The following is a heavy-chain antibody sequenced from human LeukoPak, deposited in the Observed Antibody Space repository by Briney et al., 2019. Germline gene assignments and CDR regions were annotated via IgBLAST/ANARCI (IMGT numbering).Heavy chain of an antibody. J-gene: IGHJ6*02. CDR2: ISGSTGST. CDR1: GFTFSNYA. V-gene: IGHV3-23*01. D-gene: IGHD4-11*01. Sequence: GGSLRLSCAASGFTFSNYAMNWVRQAPGKGLEWVSLISGSTGSTYYADSVKGRFSISRDNSKNTVYLQMNSLRVEDTAVYYCARLTTLRSGYYYVMDVWGQGTTVTVSS. CDR3: ARLTTLRSGYYYVMDV.